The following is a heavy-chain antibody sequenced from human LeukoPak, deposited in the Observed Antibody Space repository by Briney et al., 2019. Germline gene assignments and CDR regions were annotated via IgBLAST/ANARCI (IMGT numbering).Heavy chain of an antibody. J-gene: IGHJ6*03. CDR3: ARESAYYYYMDV. Sequence: GASVNVCCNASGYTFTSYGISWVRQAPGQGLEWMGWISAYNGNTNYAQNLQGRVTMTTDTSTSTAYMELRSLRSDDTAVYYCARESAYYYYMDVWGKGTTVTVSS. CDR2: ISAYNGNT. V-gene: IGHV1-18*01. CDR1: GYTFTSYG.